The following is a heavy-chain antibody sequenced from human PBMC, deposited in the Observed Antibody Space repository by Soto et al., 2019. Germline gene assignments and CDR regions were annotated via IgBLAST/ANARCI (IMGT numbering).Heavy chain of an antibody. V-gene: IGHV3-15*07. J-gene: IGHJ6*02. Sequence: GGSLRLSCAASGFTFSNAWMNWVRQAPGKGLEWVGRIKSKTDGGTTDYAAPVKGRFTISGDDSKNTLYLQMNSLKTEDTAVYYCTTTYSGYDTYYYGMDVWGQGTTVTVSS. CDR3: TTTYSGYDTYYYGMDV. D-gene: IGHD5-12*01. CDR2: IKSKTDGGTT. CDR1: GFTFSNAW.